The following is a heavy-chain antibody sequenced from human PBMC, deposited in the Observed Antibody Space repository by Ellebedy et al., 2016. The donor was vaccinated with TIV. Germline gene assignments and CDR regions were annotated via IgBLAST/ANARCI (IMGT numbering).Heavy chain of an antibody. V-gene: IGHV3-30*02. CDR3: ARDHGDYVRYFDY. D-gene: IGHD4-17*01. Sequence: PGGSLRLSCAASGFTFSSYGMHWVRQAPGKGLEWVAFIRYDGSNKYYADSVKGRFTISRDNAKNSLYLQMNSLRAEDTAVYYCARDHGDYVRYFDYWGQGTLVTVSS. CDR2: IRYDGSNK. CDR1: GFTFSSYG. J-gene: IGHJ4*02.